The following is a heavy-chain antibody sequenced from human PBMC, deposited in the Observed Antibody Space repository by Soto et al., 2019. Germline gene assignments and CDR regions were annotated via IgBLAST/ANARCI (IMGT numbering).Heavy chain of an antibody. CDR3: VKDDIWEYYDSSGYFNPY. CDR1: GFTXSSYA. CDR2: ISSNGGST. D-gene: IGHD3-22*01. V-gene: IGHV3-64D*06. Sequence: SCSASGFTXSSYAMHWVRQASGKGLEYVSVISSNGGSTYYADSVKGRFTISRDNSKNTLYLQMSSLRAEDTAVYYCVKDDIWEYYDSSGYFNPYWGQGTLVTVSS. J-gene: IGHJ4*02.